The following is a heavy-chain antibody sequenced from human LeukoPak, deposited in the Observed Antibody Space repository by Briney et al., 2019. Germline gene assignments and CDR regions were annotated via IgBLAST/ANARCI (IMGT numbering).Heavy chain of an antibody. D-gene: IGHD5-18*01. CDR1: GFTFSSYS. V-gene: IGHV3-21*01. CDR2: ISSSSSYI. J-gene: IGHJ6*02. Sequence: GGSLRLSCAASGFTFSSYSMNWVRQAPGKGLEWVSSISSSSSYIYYADSVKGRFTISRDNAKNSLYLQVNSLRAEDTAVYYCAXXXYSYGSLYYYYGMDVWGQGTTVTVSS. CDR3: AXXXYSYGSLYYYYGMDV.